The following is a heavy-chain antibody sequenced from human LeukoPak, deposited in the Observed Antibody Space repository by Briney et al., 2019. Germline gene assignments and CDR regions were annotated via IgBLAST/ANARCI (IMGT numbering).Heavy chain of an antibody. V-gene: IGHV1-8*01. Sequence: ASVKVSCKASGYTFSNHDINWVRQATGQGLEWMGWMNPNSGDTGYAQKFQGRVTMTRNTSISTAYMELSSLRCEDTAVYYCARVDITPTGIKINFDYWGQGILVTVSA. CDR3: ARVDITPTGIKINFDY. J-gene: IGHJ4*02. CDR2: MNPNSGDT. D-gene: IGHD6-13*01. CDR1: GYTFSNHD.